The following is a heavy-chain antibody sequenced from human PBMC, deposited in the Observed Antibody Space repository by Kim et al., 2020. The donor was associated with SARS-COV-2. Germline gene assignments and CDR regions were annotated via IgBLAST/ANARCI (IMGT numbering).Heavy chain of an antibody. CDR1: GIPFSNAW. Sequence: GGSLRLSCAVSGIPFSNAWFNWVRQSPGKGLECVGRIKSETDGGTADLAAPVKGRFSISRYDSKNTLYLLMNNLKTDDSTVYYCTTVSMRWGQGTLFTVSS. J-gene: IGHJ4*02. CDR3: TTVSMR. D-gene: IGHD2-2*01. V-gene: IGHV3-15*01. CDR2: IKSETDGGTA.